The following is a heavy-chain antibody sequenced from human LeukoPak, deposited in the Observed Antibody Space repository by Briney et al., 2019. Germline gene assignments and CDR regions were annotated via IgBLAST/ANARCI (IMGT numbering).Heavy chain of an antibody. J-gene: IGHJ3*02. Sequence: PSETLSLTCTVSGGSISSYYWSWIRQPPGKGLEWIGYIYYSGSTNYNPSLKSRVTISVDTSKNQFSLKLSSVTAADTAVYYCASQTYYYDSSGYYLGAFDIWGEGTMVTVPS. V-gene: IGHV4-59*08. D-gene: IGHD3-22*01. CDR2: IYYSGST. CDR3: ASQTYYYDSSGYYLGAFDI. CDR1: GGSISSYY.